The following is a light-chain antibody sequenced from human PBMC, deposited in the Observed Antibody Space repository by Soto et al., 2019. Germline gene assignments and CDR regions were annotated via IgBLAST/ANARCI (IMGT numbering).Light chain of an antibody. CDR1: PSLLNMTGDTF. Sequence: QTPLSMSVAPGQPASISCNSRPSLLNMTGDTFLVWYLQKPGKSPQLLIYEVSTLVSGVPDRFSGSGSGTDFTLEISRVETDDVGIYYCKQSTNHPPTFGQGTRLEIK. CDR2: EVS. CDR3: KQSTNHPPT. J-gene: IGKJ5*01. V-gene: IGKV2D-29*02.